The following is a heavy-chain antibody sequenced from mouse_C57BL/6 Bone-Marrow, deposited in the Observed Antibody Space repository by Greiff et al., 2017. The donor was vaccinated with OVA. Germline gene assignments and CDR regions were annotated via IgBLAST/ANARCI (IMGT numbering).Heavy chain of an antibody. V-gene: IGHV7-3*01. CDR3: ARYRDEGAMDY. CDR2: IRNKANGYTT. D-gene: IGHD3-3*01. CDR1: GFTFTDYY. J-gene: IGHJ4*01. Sequence: EVKLMESGGGLVQPGGSLSLSCAASGFTFTDYYMSWVRQPPGTALEWLGFIRNKANGYTTEYSESVKGRFTISRDNSQSILYLQMNSLRAEDIATYYWARYRDEGAMDYWGQGTSVTVSS.